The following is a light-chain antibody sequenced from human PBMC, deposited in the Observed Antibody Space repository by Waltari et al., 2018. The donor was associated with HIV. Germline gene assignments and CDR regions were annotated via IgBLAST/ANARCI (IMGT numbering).Light chain of an antibody. CDR3: QQLNSYPVT. V-gene: IGKV1-9*01. CDR1: QGISNY. Sequence: DIQLTQSPSFLSASVGDRVTITCRPSQGISNYLAWYQQKPGSAPKLLIYAASTLQIGVPSRFSGSGSGTEFTLTITSLQAVDSATYYCQQLNSYPVTFGRGTRLEIK. J-gene: IGKJ5*01. CDR2: AAS.